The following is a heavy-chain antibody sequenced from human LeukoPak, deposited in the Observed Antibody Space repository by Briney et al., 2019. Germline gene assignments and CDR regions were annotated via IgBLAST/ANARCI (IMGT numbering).Heavy chain of an antibody. CDR1: GDSLSTYY. J-gene: IGHJ4*02. Sequence: SETLSLTYCISGDSLSTYYWSWIRQPPGKGLEWIGYIYYSGSTNYNPSLKSRVTLSVDTSKNQFSLKLSSVTAADTAVYYCAGTAGRSGSFDYWGQGTLVTVSS. V-gene: IGHV4-59*08. D-gene: IGHD3-3*01. CDR3: AGTAGRSGSFDY. CDR2: IYYSGST.